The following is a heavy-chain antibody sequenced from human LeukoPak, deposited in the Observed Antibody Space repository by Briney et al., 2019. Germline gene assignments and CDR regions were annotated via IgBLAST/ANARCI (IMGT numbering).Heavy chain of an antibody. V-gene: IGHV4-59*01. D-gene: IGHD3-22*01. Sequence: SETLSLTCTVSGGSISSYYWSWIRQPPGKGLEWIGYIYYSGSTNYNPSLKSRVTISVDTSKNQFSLKLSSATAADTAVYYCATQTYYYDSSGYYYDAFNAFDIWGQGTMVTVSS. J-gene: IGHJ3*02. CDR2: IYYSGST. CDR1: GGSISSYY. CDR3: ATQTYYYDSSGYYYDAFNAFDI.